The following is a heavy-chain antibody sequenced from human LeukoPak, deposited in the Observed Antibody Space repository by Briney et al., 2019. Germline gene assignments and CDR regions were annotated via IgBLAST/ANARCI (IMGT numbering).Heavy chain of an antibody. J-gene: IGHJ6*03. CDR2: IIPIFGTA. Sequence: SVKVSCKASGGTFSSYAISWVRQAPGQGLEWMGRIIPIFGTANYAQKFQGRVTITTDESTSTAYMELSSLRSEDTAVYYCARGNDFWSEGNYYYYMDVWGKGTTVTVSS. D-gene: IGHD3-3*01. V-gene: IGHV1-69*05. CDR1: GGTFSSYA. CDR3: ARGNDFWSEGNYYYYMDV.